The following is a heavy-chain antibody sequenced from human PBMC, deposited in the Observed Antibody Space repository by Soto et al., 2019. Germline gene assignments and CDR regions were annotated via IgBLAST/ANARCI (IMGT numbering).Heavy chain of an antibody. CDR3: ASLDCGGDCYSRVVRWFDP. V-gene: IGHV4-30-4*01. CDR1: GGSISSGDYY. D-gene: IGHD2-21*02. CDR2: IYYSGST. J-gene: IGHJ5*02. Sequence: PSETLSLTCTVSGGSISSGDYYWSWIRQPPGKGLEWIGYIYYSGSTYYNPSLKSRVTISVDTSKNQFSLKLSSVTAADTAVYYCASLDCGGDCYSRVVRWFDPWGQGTLVTVS.